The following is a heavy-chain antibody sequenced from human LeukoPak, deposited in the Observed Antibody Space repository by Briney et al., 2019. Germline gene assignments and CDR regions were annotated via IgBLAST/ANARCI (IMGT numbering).Heavy chain of an antibody. CDR3: TRARTVRGATYYSDY. CDR2: IRSKTYGGTT. CDR1: GFTFGDYA. V-gene: IGHV3-49*04. D-gene: IGHD1-26*01. J-gene: IGHJ4*02. Sequence: GGSLRLSCTASGFTFGDYAMSWVRQAPGKGLEWVGFIRSKTYGGTTEYAASVKGRFTISRDDSRSIAYLQMSSLQTEDAAVYYCTRARTVRGATYYSDYWGQGALVTVSS.